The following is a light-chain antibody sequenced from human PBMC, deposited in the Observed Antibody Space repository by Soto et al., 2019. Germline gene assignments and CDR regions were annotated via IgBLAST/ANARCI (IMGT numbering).Light chain of an antibody. V-gene: IGLV1-44*01. J-gene: IGLJ2*01. CDR1: RSNIGSNT. CDR2: SNN. Sequence: QSVLTQPPSESGTPGQRVTISCSGSRSNIGSNTVNWYQQLPGTAPKFLIYSNNQRPSGVPKRFSVSKSGTSASLAISGLQSEDEADYYCATWDDSLNGHVVFGGGTKLTVL. CDR3: ATWDDSLNGHVV.